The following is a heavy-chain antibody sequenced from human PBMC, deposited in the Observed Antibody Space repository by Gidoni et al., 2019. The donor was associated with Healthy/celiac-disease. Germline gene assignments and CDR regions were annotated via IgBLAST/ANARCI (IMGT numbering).Heavy chain of an antibody. CDR2: IDWDDDK. Sequence: QVTLRESGPALVKPTQTLTLTCTFSGFSLRTSGMCVSWIRQPPGKALEWLALIDWDDDKYYSTSLKTRLTISKDTSKNQVVLTMTNMDPVDTATYYCARTTRHPTEKSIAAPFHYWGQGTLVTVSS. CDR3: ARTTRHPTEKSIAAPFHY. J-gene: IGHJ4*02. CDR1: GFSLRTSGMC. V-gene: IGHV2-70*01. D-gene: IGHD6-6*01.